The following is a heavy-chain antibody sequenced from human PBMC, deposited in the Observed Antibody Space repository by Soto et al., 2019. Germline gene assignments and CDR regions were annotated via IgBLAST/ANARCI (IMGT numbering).Heavy chain of an antibody. CDR2: ISYDGSNK. D-gene: IGHD6-19*01. V-gene: IGHV3-30*18. CDR1: GFTFSSYG. Sequence: LRLSCAASGFTFSSYGMHWVRQAPGKGLEWVAVISYDGSNKYYADSVKGRFTISRDNSKNTLYLQMNSLRAEDTAVYYCAKNRIAVAAYYFDYWGQGTLVTVSS. CDR3: AKNRIAVAAYYFDY. J-gene: IGHJ4*02.